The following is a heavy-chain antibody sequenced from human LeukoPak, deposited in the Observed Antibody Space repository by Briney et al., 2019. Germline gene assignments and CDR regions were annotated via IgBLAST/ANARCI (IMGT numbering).Heavy chain of an antibody. D-gene: IGHD3-10*01. Sequence: PSETLSLTCAVYGGSFSGSYWSWIRQPPGKGLEWVGEIRHSGTTNYNPSLKSRVTISIDMSKNQFSLKLSSVTPADTAMYYCARGSVWFGELSPYYYFMDVWGKGTTVTVSS. CDR1: GGSFSGSY. CDR3: ARGSVWFGELSPYYYFMDV. CDR2: IRHSGTT. V-gene: IGHV4-34*01. J-gene: IGHJ6*03.